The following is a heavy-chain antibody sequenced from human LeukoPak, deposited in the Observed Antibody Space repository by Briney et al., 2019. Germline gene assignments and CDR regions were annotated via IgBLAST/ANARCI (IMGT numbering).Heavy chain of an antibody. CDR2: ISGSGGST. Sequence: GGSLRLSCAASGFTFSSYAMSWVRQAPGKGLEWVSAISGSGGSTYYADSVKGRFTISRDNSKNTLYLQMNSLRAEDTAVYYCAKAKRGRDCSGTSCLYYYYYGMDVWGQGTTVTVSS. J-gene: IGHJ6*02. D-gene: IGHD2-2*01. CDR3: AKAKRGRDCSGTSCLYYYYYGMDV. V-gene: IGHV3-23*01. CDR1: GFTFSSYA.